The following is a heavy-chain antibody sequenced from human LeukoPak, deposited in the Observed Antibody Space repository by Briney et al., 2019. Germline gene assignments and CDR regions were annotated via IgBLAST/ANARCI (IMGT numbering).Heavy chain of an antibody. CDR3: ARHRGQWELLDY. CDR1: GDSISSSTYY. J-gene: IGHJ4*02. D-gene: IGHD1-26*01. CDR2: FYKSGST. V-gene: IGHV4-39*01. Sequence: PSETLSLTXTVPGDSISSSTYYWAWIRQPPGKGLEWIGSFYKSGSTYYNPSLKSRVTISVDTSKNQFSLKLTSVTAADTAVYYCARHRGQWELLDYWGQGTLVTVSA.